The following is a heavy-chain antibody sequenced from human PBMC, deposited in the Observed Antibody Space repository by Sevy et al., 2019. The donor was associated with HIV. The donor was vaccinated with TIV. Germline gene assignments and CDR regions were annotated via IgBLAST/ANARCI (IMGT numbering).Heavy chain of an antibody. CDR3: ARVRGYGVAEFDY. CDR2: IKQDGSEK. D-gene: IGHD5-18*01. CDR1: GFTFSSYW. Sequence: GGSLRLSCAASGFTFSSYWMSWVRQAPGKGLEWVANIKQDGSEKYYVDSVKGRFTISRDNAKNSLYLQMNSLRAEDTAVYCCARVRGYGVAEFDYWGQGTLVTVSS. J-gene: IGHJ4*02. V-gene: IGHV3-7*01.